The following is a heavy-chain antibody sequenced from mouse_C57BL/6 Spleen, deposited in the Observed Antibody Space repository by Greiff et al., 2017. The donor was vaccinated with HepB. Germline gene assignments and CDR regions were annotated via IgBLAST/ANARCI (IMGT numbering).Heavy chain of an antibody. CDR1: GYTFTSYW. V-gene: IGHV1-55*01. CDR2: IYPGSGST. Sequence: VQLQQPGAELVKPGASVKMSCKASGYTFTSYWITWVKQRPGQGLEWIGDIYPGSGSTNYNEKFKSKATLTVDTSSSTAYMQLSSLTSEDSAVYYGARRDYNYGYWYFDVWGTGTTVTVSS. CDR3: ARRDYNYGYWYFDV. D-gene: IGHD2-12*01. J-gene: IGHJ1*03.